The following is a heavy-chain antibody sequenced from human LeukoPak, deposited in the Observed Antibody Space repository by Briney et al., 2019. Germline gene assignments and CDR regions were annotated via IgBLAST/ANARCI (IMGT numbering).Heavy chain of an antibody. CDR2: INHSGST. D-gene: IGHD6-13*01. CDR3: ARLGYSSSWPDY. CDR1: GGSFSGYY. Sequence: SETLSLTCAVYGGSFSGYYWSWIRQPPGKGLEWIGEINHSGSTNYNPSLKSRVTISVDTSKNQFSLKLSSVTAADTAVYYCARLGYSSSWPDYWGQGTLVTVSS. V-gene: IGHV4-34*01. J-gene: IGHJ4*02.